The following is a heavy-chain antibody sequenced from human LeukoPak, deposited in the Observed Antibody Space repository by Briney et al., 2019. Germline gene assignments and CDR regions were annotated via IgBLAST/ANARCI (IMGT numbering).Heavy chain of an antibody. CDR2: MNPNSGNT. Sequence: ASVKVSCKASGYTFTSYDINWVRQATGQGLEWMGWMNPNSGNTGYAQKFQGRVTMTEDTSTDTAYMELSSLRSEDTAVYYCATRLRYFDWLLSPFDYWGQGTLVTVSS. V-gene: IGHV1-8*01. J-gene: IGHJ4*02. CDR3: ATRLRYFDWLLSPFDY. CDR1: GYTFTSYD. D-gene: IGHD3-9*01.